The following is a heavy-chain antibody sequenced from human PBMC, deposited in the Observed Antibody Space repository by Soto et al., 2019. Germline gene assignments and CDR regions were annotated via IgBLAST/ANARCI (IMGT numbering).Heavy chain of an antibody. CDR3: ARRYYYDSSGYYNY. Sequence: SETLSLTCTVSGGSISSSSYYWGWIRQPPGKGLEWIGSIYYSGSTYYNPSLKSRVTISVDTSKNQFSLKLSSVTAADTAVYYCARRYYYDSSGYYNYWGQGTLVTVSS. V-gene: IGHV4-39*01. J-gene: IGHJ4*02. CDR2: IYYSGST. CDR1: GGSISSSSYY. D-gene: IGHD3-22*01.